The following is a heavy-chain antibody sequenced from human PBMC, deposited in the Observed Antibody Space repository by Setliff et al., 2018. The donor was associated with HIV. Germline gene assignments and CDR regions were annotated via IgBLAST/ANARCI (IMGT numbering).Heavy chain of an antibody. J-gene: IGHJ3*02. D-gene: IGHD6-6*01. CDR1: GGSISSYY. V-gene: IGHV4-4*09. Sequence: PSETLSLTCTVSGGSISSYYWSWIRQPPGKGLEWIGYIYTSGSTNYNPSLKSRVTISVDTSKNQFSLKLSSVTAADTAVYYCARQYSSLSSAFDIWGQGTMVT. CDR2: IYTSGST. CDR3: ARQYSSLSSAFDI.